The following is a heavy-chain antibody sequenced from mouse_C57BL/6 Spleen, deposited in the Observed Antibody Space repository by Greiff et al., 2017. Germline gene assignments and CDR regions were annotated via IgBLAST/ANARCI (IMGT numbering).Heavy chain of an antibody. CDR1: GYTFTSYD. J-gene: IGHJ4*01. Sequence: QVQLKEPGPELVKPGASVKLSCKASGYTFTSYDINWVKQRPGQGLEWIGWIYPRDGSTKYNEKFKGKATLTVDTSSSTAYMELHSLTSEDSAVYFCARGGYGSSYAMDYWGQGTSVTVSS. D-gene: IGHD1-1*01. CDR2: IYPRDGST. CDR3: ARGGYGSSYAMDY. V-gene: IGHV1-85*01.